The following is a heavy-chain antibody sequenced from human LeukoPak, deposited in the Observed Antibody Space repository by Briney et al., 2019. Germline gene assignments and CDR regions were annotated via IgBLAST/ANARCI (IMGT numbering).Heavy chain of an antibody. V-gene: IGHV1-2*02. Sequence: ASVKVSCKASGYTFTGFYMHWVRQAPGQGLEWMGWINPNSGGTNYAQKFQGRVTMTRDTSISTAYMELSRLRSDGTAVYYCARGGGYCSSTSCYAGNWFDPWGQGTLVTVSS. D-gene: IGHD2-2*01. J-gene: IGHJ5*02. CDR3: ARGGGYCSSTSCYAGNWFDP. CDR1: GYTFTGFY. CDR2: INPNSGGT.